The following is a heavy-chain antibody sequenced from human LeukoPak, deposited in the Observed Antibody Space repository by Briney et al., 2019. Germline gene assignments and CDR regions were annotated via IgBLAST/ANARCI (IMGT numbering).Heavy chain of an antibody. Sequence: QSGGSLRLSCAASGFSFSTYAMSWVRQAPGKGLEWVSGISGSGGSTYYADSVKGRFTISRDNSRITLFLQMNSLRAEDTAVYYCTLHHMVRGVNNWGQGTLVTVST. D-gene: IGHD3-10*01. CDR1: GFSFSTYA. V-gene: IGHV3-23*01. J-gene: IGHJ4*02. CDR3: TLHHMVRGVNN. CDR2: ISGSGGST.